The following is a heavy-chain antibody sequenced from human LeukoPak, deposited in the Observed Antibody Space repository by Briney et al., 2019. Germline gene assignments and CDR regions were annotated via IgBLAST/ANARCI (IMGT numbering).Heavy chain of an antibody. J-gene: IGHJ5*02. D-gene: IGHD1-20*01. Sequence: SETLSLTCAIDGASLSAYHWTWIRQPPGKGLEWIGEIMPSGITNYNPSLKSRVTLSIDTSKNQFSLKVASVTAADMAVYYCARVRGCNVHNCLLGGWFDPWGQGTLVTVSS. CDR1: GASLSAYH. CDR3: ARVRGCNVHNCLLGGWFDP. CDR2: IMPSGIT. V-gene: IGHV4-34*12.